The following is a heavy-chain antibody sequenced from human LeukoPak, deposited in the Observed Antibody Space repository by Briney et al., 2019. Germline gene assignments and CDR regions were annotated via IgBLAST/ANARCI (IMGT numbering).Heavy chain of an antibody. J-gene: IGHJ4*02. CDR1: GYTFTGYY. CDR3: ARDQQWLDPARHDFDY. D-gene: IGHD6-19*01. V-gene: IGHV1-2*02. CDR2: INPNSGGT. Sequence: ASVKVSCKASGYTFTGYYMHWVRQAPGQGLEWMGWINPNSGGTNYAQKFQGRVTMTRDTSISTAYMELSRLRSDDTAVYYCARDQQWLDPARHDFDYWGQGTLVTVSS.